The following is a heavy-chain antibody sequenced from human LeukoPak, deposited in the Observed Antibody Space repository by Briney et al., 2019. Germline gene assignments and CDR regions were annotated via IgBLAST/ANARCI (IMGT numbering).Heavy chain of an antibody. J-gene: IGHJ5*02. CDR3: ARVPNYDFWSGSKEYNWFDP. CDR2: IVVGSGNT. CDR1: GFTFTSSA. Sequence: SVKVSCKASGFTFTSSAVQWVRQARGQRLEWIGWIVVGSGNTNYAQKFQERVTITRDMSTSTAYMELSSLRSEDTAVYYCARVPNYDFWSGSKEYNWFDPWGQGTLVTVSS. V-gene: IGHV1-58*01. D-gene: IGHD3-3*01.